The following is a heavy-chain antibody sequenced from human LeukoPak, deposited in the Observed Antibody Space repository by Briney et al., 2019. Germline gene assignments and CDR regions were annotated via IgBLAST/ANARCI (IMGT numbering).Heavy chain of an antibody. Sequence: GGSLRLSCAASGFTFSSYSMNWVRQAPGKGLEWVSSISSSSSYIYYADSVKGRFTISRDNAKNSLYLQMNSLRADDTAVYYCARRGGYWQYSSSSGGSPGLDYWGQGTLVTVSS. CDR3: ARRGGYWQYSSSSGGSPGLDY. J-gene: IGHJ4*02. CDR2: ISSSSSYI. V-gene: IGHV3-21*04. D-gene: IGHD6-6*01. CDR1: GFTFSSYS.